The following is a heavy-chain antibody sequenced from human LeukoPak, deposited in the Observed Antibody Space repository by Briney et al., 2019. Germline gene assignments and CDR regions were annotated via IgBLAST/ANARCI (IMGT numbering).Heavy chain of an antibody. CDR2: IYPDDSET. CDR1: GYSFTSYW. Sequence: GGSLKISCKGSGYSFTSYWIGWVRQMPGKGLEWMGIIYPDDSETKYSPSFQGQVTISADKSISTAYLQWSSLKASDTAMYYCARLAFCTNAVCFSNYYYSMDVWGRGTTVTVSS. V-gene: IGHV5-51*01. D-gene: IGHD2-8*01. J-gene: IGHJ6*03. CDR3: ARLAFCTNAVCFSNYYYSMDV.